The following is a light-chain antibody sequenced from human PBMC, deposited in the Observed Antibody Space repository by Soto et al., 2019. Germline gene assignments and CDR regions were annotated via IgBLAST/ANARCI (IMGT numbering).Light chain of an antibody. V-gene: IGKV3-15*01. CDR2: GAS. CDR1: QSVSSN. Sequence: EIVMTQSPATLSVSPGERATLSCRASQSVSSNLAWYQQKPGQAPRVLIYGASTRATGIPARFSGSGSGTEFTLTISSLQSEDFAVYYCQQYHNWPRTFGQGTKLEI. CDR3: QQYHNWPRT. J-gene: IGKJ2*01.